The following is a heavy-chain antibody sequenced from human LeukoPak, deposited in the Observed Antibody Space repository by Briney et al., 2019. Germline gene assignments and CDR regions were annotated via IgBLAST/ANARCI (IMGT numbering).Heavy chain of an antibody. CDR3: AKDIGYSGSYPDFGY. Sequence: GRSLRLSCAASGFTFDDYAMHWVRQAPGKGLEWVSGISWNSGSIGYADSAKGRFTISRDNAKNSLYLQMNSLRAEDTALYYCAKDIGYSGSYPDFGYWGQGTLVTVSS. J-gene: IGHJ4*02. D-gene: IGHD1-26*01. V-gene: IGHV3-9*01. CDR2: ISWNSGSI. CDR1: GFTFDDYA.